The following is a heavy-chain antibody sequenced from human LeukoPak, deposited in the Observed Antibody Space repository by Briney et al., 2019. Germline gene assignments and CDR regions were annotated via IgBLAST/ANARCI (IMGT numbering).Heavy chain of an antibody. CDR1: GSTFSSYW. Sequence: GGSLRLSCAASGSTFSSYWMTWVRQAPGKGLEWVANIKQDGSEKYYVDSVKGRFTISRDNAKNSLYLQMNSLRAEDTAVYYCAGSRYYYGSGSYSYYFDYWGQGTLVTVSS. CDR2: IKQDGSEK. V-gene: IGHV3-7*01. CDR3: AGSRYYYGSGSYSYYFDY. D-gene: IGHD3-10*01. J-gene: IGHJ4*02.